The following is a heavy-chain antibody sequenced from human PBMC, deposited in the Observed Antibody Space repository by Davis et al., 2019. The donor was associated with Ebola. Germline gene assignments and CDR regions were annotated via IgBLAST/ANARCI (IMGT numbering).Heavy chain of an antibody. J-gene: IGHJ5*01. CDR3: AREAGATTRIYDS. D-gene: IGHD1-26*01. CDR1: SYTFTSYG. V-gene: IGHV1-18*01. Sequence: ASVKVSCRASSYTFTSYGISWVRQAPGQGLEWMGWISAYNGNTNYARKLQGRVTMTTDTSRSTAYMELRSLRSDDTAVYYCAREAGATTRIYDSWGQGTLVTVSS. CDR2: ISAYNGNT.